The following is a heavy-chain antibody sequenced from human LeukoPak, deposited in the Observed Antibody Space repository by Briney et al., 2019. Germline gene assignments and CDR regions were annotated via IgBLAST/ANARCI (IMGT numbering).Heavy chain of an antibody. V-gene: IGHV4-34*01. D-gene: IGHD3-10*01. CDR1: GGSFSGYY. Sequence: PSETLSLTCAVYGGSFSGYYWSWIRQPPGKGLEWIGEINHSGSTNYNPSLKSRVTISVDTSKNQFSLKLSSVTAADTAVYYCARNVLLWFGEFIGWFDPWGQGTLVTVSS. CDR2: INHSGST. CDR3: ARNVLLWFGEFIGWFDP. J-gene: IGHJ5*02.